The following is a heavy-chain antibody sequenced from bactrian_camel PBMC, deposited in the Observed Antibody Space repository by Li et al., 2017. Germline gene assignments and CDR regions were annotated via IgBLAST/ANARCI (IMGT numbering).Heavy chain of an antibody. V-gene: IGHV3-2*01. D-gene: IGHD5*01. Sequence: QLVESGGGLVQPGGSLRLSCAASGFTFSSEHMSWVRQAPGKGLEWVSSVYNDAKNTYYVHSSVKGQFTIARDDAKNTIYLQMNSLKSGDTARYYCATGTGWFDHWGQGTQVTVS. CDR2: VYNDAKNT. CDR3: ATGTGWFDH. CDR1: GFTFSSEH. J-gene: IGHJ4*01.